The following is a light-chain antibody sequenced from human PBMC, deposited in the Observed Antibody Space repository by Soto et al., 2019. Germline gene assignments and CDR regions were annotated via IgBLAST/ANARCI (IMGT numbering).Light chain of an antibody. J-gene: IGKJ4*02. V-gene: IGKV3-20*01. Sequence: ERVLTQSPGTLSLSPGERATLSCRASQSISSNYLAWYQQKPGQAPRLLIYAASSSSTGIADRFSGSGSGTDFTLTISRLESEDVAVYYCQQYGISPLTFGGGTKIEIK. CDR1: QSISSNY. CDR2: AAS. CDR3: QQYGISPLT.